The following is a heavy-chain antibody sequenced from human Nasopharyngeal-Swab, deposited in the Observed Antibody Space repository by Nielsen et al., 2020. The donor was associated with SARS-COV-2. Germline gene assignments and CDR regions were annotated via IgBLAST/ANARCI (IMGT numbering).Heavy chain of an antibody. CDR2: ISAYNGNT. J-gene: IGHJ4*02. CDR1: GYTFTSYG. Sequence: ASVKVSCKASGYTFTSYGISWVRHAPGQGLEWMGWISAYNGNTNYAQKLQGRVTMTTDTSTSTAYMELRSLRSDDTAVYYCARVLLWFGELYYFDYWGQGTLVTVSS. CDR3: ARVLLWFGELYYFDY. D-gene: IGHD3-10*01. V-gene: IGHV1-18*04.